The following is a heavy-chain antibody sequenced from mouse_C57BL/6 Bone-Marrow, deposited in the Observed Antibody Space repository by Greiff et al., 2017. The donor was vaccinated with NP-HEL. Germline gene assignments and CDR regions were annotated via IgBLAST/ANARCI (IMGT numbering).Heavy chain of an antibody. V-gene: IGHV1-19*01. CDR1: GYTFTDYY. J-gene: IGHJ1*03. CDR3: ARDPWYFDV. Sequence: VQLQQSGPVLVKPGASVKMSCKASGYTFTDYYMNWVKQSHGKSLEWLGVINPYNGGTSYNQKFKGKATLTVDKSSSTAYMELNSLTSEDSAVYYCARDPWYFDVWGTGTTVTVSS. CDR2: INPYNGGT.